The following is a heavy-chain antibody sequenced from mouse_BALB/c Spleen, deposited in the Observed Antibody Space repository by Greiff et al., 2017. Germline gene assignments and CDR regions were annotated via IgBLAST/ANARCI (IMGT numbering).Heavy chain of an antibody. CDR3: ARYPTRDYAMDY. CDR1: GYAFTNYL. V-gene: IGHV1-54*01. D-gene: IGHD1-1*01. J-gene: IGHJ4*01. CDR2: INPGSGGT. Sequence: QVQLQQSGAELVRPGTSVKVSCKASGYAFTNYLIEWVKQRPGQGLEWIGVINPGSGGTNYNEKFKGKATLTADKSSSTAYMQLSSLTSDDSAVYFCARYPTRDYAMDYWGQGTAVTVSS.